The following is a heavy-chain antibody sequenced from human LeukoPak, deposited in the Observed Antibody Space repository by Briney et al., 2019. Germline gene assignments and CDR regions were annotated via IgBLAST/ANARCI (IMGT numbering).Heavy chain of an antibody. J-gene: IGHJ6*02. CDR2: MNPNSGNT. V-gene: IGHV1-8*01. CDR1: GYTFTSYD. Sequence: ASVKVSCKASGYTFTSYDINWVRQATGQGLEWMGWMNPNSGNTGYAQKFQGRVTMTRNTSISTAYKELSSLRSEDTAVYYCARVVGSSSRRQRYYYGMDVWGQGTTVTVSS. D-gene: IGHD6-13*01. CDR3: ARVVGSSSRRQRYYYGMDV.